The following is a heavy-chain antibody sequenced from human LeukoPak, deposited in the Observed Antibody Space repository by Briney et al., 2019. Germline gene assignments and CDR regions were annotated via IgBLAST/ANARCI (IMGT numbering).Heavy chain of an antibody. CDR3: ARRFRAFDI. V-gene: IGHV3-30*02. D-gene: IGHD3-10*01. CDR2: IRYDGSNK. J-gene: IGHJ3*02. Sequence: GGSLRLSCAASGFTFSSYGMHWVRQAPGKGLEWVAFIRYDGSNKRYADSVKGRFTISRDNANNSLYLQMNSLRAEDTAVYYCARRFRAFDIWGQGTMVTVSS. CDR1: GFTFSSYG.